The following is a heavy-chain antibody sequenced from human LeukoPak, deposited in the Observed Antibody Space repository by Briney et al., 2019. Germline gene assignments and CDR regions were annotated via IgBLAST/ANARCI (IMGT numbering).Heavy chain of an antibody. V-gene: IGHV1-3*01. D-gene: IGHD6-19*01. CDR3: ARPGSSGTPWRYFDL. CDR2: INAGNGNT. CDR1: GYTFTSYA. Sequence: GASVKVSCKASGYTFTSYAMHWVRQAPGQRLEWMGWINAGNGNTKYSQKFQGRVTITRDTSASTAYMELSSLRSEDTAMYYCARPGSSGTPWRYFDLWGRGTLVTVSS. J-gene: IGHJ2*01.